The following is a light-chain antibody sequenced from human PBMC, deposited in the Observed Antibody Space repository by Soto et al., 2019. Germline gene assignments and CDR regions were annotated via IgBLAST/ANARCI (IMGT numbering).Light chain of an antibody. V-gene: IGLV2-11*01. J-gene: IGLJ1*01. CDR2: DVS. CDR1: SSDVGDYNY. Sequence: QSALTQPRSVSGSPGQSVTISCTGTSSDVGDYNYVSWYQQHPGKAPKLMIYDVSKRPSGVPDRFSGSKSGNTASLTISGLQAEDEADYYCCSYAGRVDVFGTGTKLTVL. CDR3: CSYAGRVDV.